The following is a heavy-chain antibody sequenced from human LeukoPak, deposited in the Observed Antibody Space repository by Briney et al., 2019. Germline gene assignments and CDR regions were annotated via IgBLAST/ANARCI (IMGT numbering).Heavy chain of an antibody. CDR2: IYTSGST. CDR3: ARDETGYSRRGRWFDP. CDR1: GDSISSYY. Sequence: SETLSLTCTVSGDSISSYYWSWIRQPAGKGLEWIGRIYTSGSTNYNPSLKSRVTMSVDTSKNQFSLKLSSVTAADTAVYYCARDETGYSRRGRWFDPWGQGTLVTVSS. V-gene: IGHV4-4*07. D-gene: IGHD6-13*01. J-gene: IGHJ5*02.